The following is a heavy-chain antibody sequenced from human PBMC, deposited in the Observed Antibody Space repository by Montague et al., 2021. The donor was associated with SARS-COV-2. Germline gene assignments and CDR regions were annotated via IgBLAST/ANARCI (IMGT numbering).Heavy chain of an antibody. J-gene: IGHJ6*02. CDR2: FY. V-gene: IGHV6-1*01. Sequence: FYYYAVSLKSRLTIKPDTSKNQFSLQLNSVTPEDTAVYYCARDIGSAGIYYYHGMDVWGQGTTVTVSS. D-gene: IGHD3-10*01. CDR3: ARDIGSAGIYYYHGMDV.